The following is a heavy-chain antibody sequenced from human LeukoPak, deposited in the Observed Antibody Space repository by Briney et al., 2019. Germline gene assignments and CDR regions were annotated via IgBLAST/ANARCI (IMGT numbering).Heavy chain of an antibody. J-gene: IGHJ3*02. CDR1: GYTFTSYD. V-gene: IGHV1-8*01. CDR2: MNPNSGNT. D-gene: IGHD3-22*01. CDR3: ARGGGYYDSSGYLI. Sequence: ASVKVSCKASGYTFTSYDINWVRQATGQGLEWVGWMNPNSGNTGYAQKFQGRVTMTRNTSISTAYMELSSLRSEDTAVYYCARGGGYYDSSGYLIWGQGTMVTVSS.